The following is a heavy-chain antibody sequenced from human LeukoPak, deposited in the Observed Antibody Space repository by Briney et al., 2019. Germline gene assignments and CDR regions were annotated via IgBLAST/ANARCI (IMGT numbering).Heavy chain of an antibody. CDR2: INGNGGST. CDR3: AKASGSYRGFDY. J-gene: IGHJ4*02. Sequence: GGSLRLSCAASGFAFSSYAMNWVRQAPGKGLEWVSAINGNGGSTYYADSVKGRFTISRDNSKNTLYLQMNSLRAEDTAVYYCAKASGSYRGFDYWGQGTLVTVSS. CDR1: GFAFSSYA. V-gene: IGHV3-23*01. D-gene: IGHD1-26*01.